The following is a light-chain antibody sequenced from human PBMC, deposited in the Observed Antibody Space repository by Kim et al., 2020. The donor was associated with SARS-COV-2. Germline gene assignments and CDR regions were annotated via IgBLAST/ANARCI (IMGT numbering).Light chain of an antibody. Sequence: LSPGERATLSCRASQTVRSSYLAWYQQKPGHAPRRLISLASRRATGIPDRFSGSGSGTDFTLTISRLEPEDFAVYYCQQYGSSPFAFGQGTKLEI. CDR2: LAS. CDR3: QQYGSSPFA. J-gene: IGKJ2*01. V-gene: IGKV3-20*01. CDR1: QTVRSSY.